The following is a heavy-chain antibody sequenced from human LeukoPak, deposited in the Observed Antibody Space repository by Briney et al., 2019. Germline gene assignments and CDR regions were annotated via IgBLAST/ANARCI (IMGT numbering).Heavy chain of an antibody. CDR3: VRGGYGPDY. D-gene: IGHD5-12*01. J-gene: IGHJ4*02. CDR2: IKQDGSVK. CDR1: GFTFSTYW. V-gene: IGHV3-7*03. Sequence: GGSLRLSCAASGFTFSTYWMSWVRQAPGKGLEWVANIKQDGSVKNYVDSVKGRFTISRDNTKNSLYLQMNSLRADDTAMYYCVRGGYGPDYWGQGTLVTVSS.